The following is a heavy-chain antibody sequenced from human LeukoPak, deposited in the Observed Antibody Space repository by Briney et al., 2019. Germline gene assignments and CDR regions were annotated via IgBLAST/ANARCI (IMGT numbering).Heavy chain of an antibody. CDR3: ARDRSTNSYAEYFFDY. J-gene: IGHJ4*02. V-gene: IGHV3-21*01. CDR2: ISAISTYI. D-gene: IGHD5-18*01. CDR1: GFTFSSYS. Sequence: PGGSLRLSCAASGFTFSSYSMNWVRQAPGKGLEWVSSISAISTYICYADSVKGRFSISRDNAKNSLFLQMNSLRAEDTALYYCARDRSTNSYAEYFFDYWGQGTLVTVSS.